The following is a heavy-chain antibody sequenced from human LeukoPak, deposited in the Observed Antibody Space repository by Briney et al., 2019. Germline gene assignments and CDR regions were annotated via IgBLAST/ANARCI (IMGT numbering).Heavy chain of an antibody. CDR3: ARFAAGGSYYYYMDV. Sequence: GGSLRLSCAASGFTFSDYYMSWIRQPPGKGLEWVSNIGTSSTTIYYADSVKGRFTISRDNAKNSLYLQMNSLRADDTAVYYCARFAAGGSYYYYMDVWGKGTTVTVSS. CDR2: IGTSSTTI. D-gene: IGHD6-25*01. J-gene: IGHJ6*03. CDR1: GFTFSDYY. V-gene: IGHV3-11*04.